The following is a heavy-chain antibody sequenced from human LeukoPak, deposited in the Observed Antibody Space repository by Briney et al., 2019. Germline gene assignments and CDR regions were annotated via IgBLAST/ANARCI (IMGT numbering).Heavy chain of an antibody. V-gene: IGHV3-23*01. CDR2: ISGSGGST. D-gene: IGHD3-10*01. Sequence: GGSLRLSCAASGFTFSSYAMSWVRQAPGKGLEWVSAISGSGGSTYYADSVKGRFTISRDNSKNTPYLQMNSLRAEDAAVYYCAKVPVWFGELLANWFDPWGQGTLVTVSS. CDR3: AKVPVWFGELLANWFDP. J-gene: IGHJ5*02. CDR1: GFTFSSYA.